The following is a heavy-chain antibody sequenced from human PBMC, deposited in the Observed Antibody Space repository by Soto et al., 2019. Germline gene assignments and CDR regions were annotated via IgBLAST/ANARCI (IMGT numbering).Heavy chain of an antibody. V-gene: IGHV4-59*12. CDR3: ARDKTTGPSDY. J-gene: IGHJ4*02. CDR1: GGSISGYY. D-gene: IGHD1-7*01. CDR2: IYYSGST. Sequence: SETLSLTCTVSGGSISGYYWSWIRQSPGRGLEWIGYIYYSGSTNYNPSLKSRVSISVDTSKNQFSLKLTSVTAADTAVYYCARDKTTGPSDYWGPGPLVTVSS.